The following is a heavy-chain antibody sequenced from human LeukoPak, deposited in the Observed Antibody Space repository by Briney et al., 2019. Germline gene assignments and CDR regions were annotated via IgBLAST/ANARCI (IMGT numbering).Heavy chain of an antibody. CDR2: ISGSGGST. CDR3: AKVRLGELSLSTYFDY. V-gene: IGHV3-23*01. D-gene: IGHD3-16*02. CDR1: GFTFSSYA. Sequence: GGSLRLSCAASGFTFSSYAMSWVRQAPGKGLEWVSAISGSGGSTYYADSVKGPFTISRDNSKNTLYLQMNSLRAEDTAVYYCAKVRLGELSLSTYFDYWGQGTLVTVSS. J-gene: IGHJ4*02.